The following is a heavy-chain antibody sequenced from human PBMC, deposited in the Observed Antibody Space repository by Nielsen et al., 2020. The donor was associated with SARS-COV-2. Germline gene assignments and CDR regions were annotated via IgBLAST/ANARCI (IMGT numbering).Heavy chain of an antibody. Sequence: GGSLRLSCAGSQFTVSSNDMHWVRQAPGKGLEWVAVIWYDGSNKYYADSVKGRFTISRDNSKNTLYLQMNSLRAEDTAVYYCARRQIQLWGQSGGMDVWGQGTTVTVSS. CDR3: ARRQIQLWGQSGGMDV. J-gene: IGHJ6*01. CDR1: QFTVSSND. CDR2: IWYDGSNK. V-gene: IGHV3-33*08. D-gene: IGHD5-18*01.